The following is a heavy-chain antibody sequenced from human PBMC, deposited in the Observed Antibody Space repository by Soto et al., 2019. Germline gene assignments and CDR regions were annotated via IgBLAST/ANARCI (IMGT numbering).Heavy chain of an antibody. D-gene: IGHD2-2*01. Sequence: GESLKISCKGSVYSFPSYWIGWVRQLPGKGVEWMGIIYPGDSDTRYSPSFQGQVTISVDKSINTVFLQWSSLKASDTAIYYCARRLGYCDTSSCYPFDYWGQGTPVTSPQ. CDR1: VYSFPSYW. J-gene: IGHJ4*02. CDR2: IYPGDSDT. V-gene: IGHV5-51*01. CDR3: ARRLGYCDTSSCYPFDY.